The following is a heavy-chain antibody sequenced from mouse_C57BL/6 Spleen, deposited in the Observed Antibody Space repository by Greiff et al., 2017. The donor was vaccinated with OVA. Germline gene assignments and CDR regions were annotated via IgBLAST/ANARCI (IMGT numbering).Heavy chain of an antibody. V-gene: IGHV5-6*01. CDR3: ARQGTTETGYAMDY. J-gene: IGHJ4*01. CDR2: ISSGGSYT. D-gene: IGHD1-1*01. CDR1: GFTFSSYG. Sequence: EVQRVESGGDLVKPGGSLKLSCAASGFTFSSYGMSWVRQTPDKRLEWVATISSGGSYTYYPDSVKGRFTISRVNAKNTLYLQMSSLKSEDTAMYYCARQGTTETGYAMDYWGQGTSVTVSS.